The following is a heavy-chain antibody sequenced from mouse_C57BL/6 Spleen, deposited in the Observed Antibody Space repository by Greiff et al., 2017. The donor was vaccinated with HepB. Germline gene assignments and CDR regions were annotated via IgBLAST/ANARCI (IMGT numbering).Heavy chain of an antibody. CDR1: GFTFSDYG. D-gene: IGHD1-1*01. CDR2: ISSGSSTI. CDR3: ARPDYYGSSFDY. V-gene: IGHV5-17*01. Sequence: EVQRVESGGGLVKPGGSLKLSCAASGFTFSDYGMHWVRQAPEKGLEWVAYISSGSSTIYYADTMKGRFTISRDNAKNTLFLQMTSLRSEDTAMYYGARPDYYGSSFDYWGQGTTLTVSS. J-gene: IGHJ2*01.